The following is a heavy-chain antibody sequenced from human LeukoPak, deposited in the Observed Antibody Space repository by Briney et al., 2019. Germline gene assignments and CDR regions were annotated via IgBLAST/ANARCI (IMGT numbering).Heavy chain of an antibody. CDR3: ARDQQLVRAFYYYYGMDV. D-gene: IGHD6-13*01. J-gene: IGHJ6*02. V-gene: IGHV1-18*01. CDR2: IIAYNGNT. CDR1: GYTFTSYG. Sequence: ASVKVSCKASGYTFTSYGITWVRQAPGQGLEWMGWIIAYNGNTNYPQKLQGRVTMTTDTSTSTAYMELRSLSSDDTAVYYCARDQQLVRAFYYYYGMDVWGQGTTVTVSS.